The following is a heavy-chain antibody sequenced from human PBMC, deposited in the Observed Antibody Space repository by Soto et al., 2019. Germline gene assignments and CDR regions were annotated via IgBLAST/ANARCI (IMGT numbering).Heavy chain of an antibody. D-gene: IGHD6-19*01. CDR3: ARAPYSSGWLTYWYFDL. V-gene: IGHV4-59*01. CDR1: GGSISSYY. Sequence: PSETLSLTCTVSGGSISSYYWSWIRQPPGKGLEWIGYIYYSGSTNYNPSLKSRVTISVDTSKNQFSLKLSSVTAADTAVYYCARAPYSSGWLTYWYFDLWGRGTLVT. CDR2: IYYSGST. J-gene: IGHJ2*01.